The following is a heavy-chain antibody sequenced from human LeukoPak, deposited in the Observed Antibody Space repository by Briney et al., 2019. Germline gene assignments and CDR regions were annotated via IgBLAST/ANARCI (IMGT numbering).Heavy chain of an antibody. CDR3: AIRTVTTYYYFDY. V-gene: IGHV4-61*02. CDR1: GGSISSGSYY. CDR2: IYTSGST. Sequence: SETLSLTCTVSGGSISSGSYYWSWIRQPAGKGLEWIGRIYTSGSTNYNPSLKSRVTISVDTSKNQFSLKLSSVTAADTAVYYCAIRTVTTYYYFDYWRQGTLVTVSS. J-gene: IGHJ4*02. D-gene: IGHD4-17*01.